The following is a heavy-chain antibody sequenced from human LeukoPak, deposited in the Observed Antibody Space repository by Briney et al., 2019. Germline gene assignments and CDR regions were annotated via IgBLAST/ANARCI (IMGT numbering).Heavy chain of an antibody. CDR1: GASFSGYY. CDR2: INHSGST. Sequence: PSETLSLTCAVYGASFSGYYWSWIRQPPGKGLEWIGEINHSGSTNYNVSLESRVTMSVDTSKNQFTLKLNSVTAADTAVYYCAKLYSSPSRDAFDVWGPGTMVTVSS. D-gene: IGHD6-6*01. J-gene: IGHJ3*01. V-gene: IGHV4-34*01. CDR3: AKLYSSPSRDAFDV.